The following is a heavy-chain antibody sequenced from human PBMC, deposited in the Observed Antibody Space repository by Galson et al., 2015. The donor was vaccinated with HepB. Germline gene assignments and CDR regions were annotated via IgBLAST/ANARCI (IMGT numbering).Heavy chain of an antibody. D-gene: IGHD6-13*01. CDR2: IDIIDTTT. Sequence: SLRLSCAASGFTFSNYRLNWVRQAPGKGLEWVSYIDIIDTTTQYADSVKGRFTISRDNAKNTLYLQMSNLRADDTAVYYCARAAHSYSSHDSWGQGTLVTVSS. J-gene: IGHJ4*02. CDR3: ARAAHSYSSHDS. V-gene: IGHV3-48*01. CDR1: GFTFSNYR.